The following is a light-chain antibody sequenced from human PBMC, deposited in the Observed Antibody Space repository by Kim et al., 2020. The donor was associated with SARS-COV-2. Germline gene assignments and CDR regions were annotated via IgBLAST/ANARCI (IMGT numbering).Light chain of an antibody. CDR3: HQYDSYPYT. CDR1: QSINSW. V-gene: IGKV1-5*03. CDR2: KAS. J-gene: IGKJ2*01. Sequence: SASVGDRVTITCRASQSINSWLAWYQQKPGKAPNLLIYKASSLESGVPSRFSGSECGTEFTLTISSLQPDDFATYYCHQYDSYPYTFGQGTKLEI.